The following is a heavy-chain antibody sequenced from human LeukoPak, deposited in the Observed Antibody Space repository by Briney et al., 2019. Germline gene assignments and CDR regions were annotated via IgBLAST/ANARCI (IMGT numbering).Heavy chain of an antibody. V-gene: IGHV3-23*01. CDR1: GFTFSSYA. Sequence: PGGSLRLSCAASGFTFSSYAMSWVRQAPGKGLEWVSAISGSGGSTYYADSVKGRFTISRDNSKNTLYLQMNSLRAEDTAVYYCAKDIGRGYYYGSGGYSDAFDIWGQGTMVTVSS. J-gene: IGHJ3*02. CDR3: AKDIGRGYYYGSGGYSDAFDI. D-gene: IGHD3-10*01. CDR2: ISGSGGST.